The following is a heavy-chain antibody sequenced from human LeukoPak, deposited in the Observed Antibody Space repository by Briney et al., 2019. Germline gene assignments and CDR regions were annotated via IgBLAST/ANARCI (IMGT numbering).Heavy chain of an antibody. Sequence: GGSLRLSCAASGFTFSNYWMSWVRLAPGKGLEWVANIKEDGSEKYYVDSVKGRFTIFRDNARNSLYLQMNSLRAEDTAVYYCASGRQLGYWGQGTLVTVSP. D-gene: IGHD6-13*01. CDR3: ASGRQLGY. CDR1: GFTFSNYW. CDR2: IKEDGSEK. V-gene: IGHV3-7*01. J-gene: IGHJ4*02.